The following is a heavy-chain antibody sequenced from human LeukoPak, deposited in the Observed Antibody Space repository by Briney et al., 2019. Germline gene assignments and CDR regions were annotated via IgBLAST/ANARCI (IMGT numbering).Heavy chain of an antibody. CDR1: GFTFRYYS. Sequence: GGSLRLSCAGSGFTFRYYSMTWVRQAPGKGLEWVSSISTKSDYIHYADSVKGRFTISRDNANNSVYLQMNSVRAEDTAVYYCARVGGEYVVSDYWGQGTVVTVSS. V-gene: IGHV3-21*01. J-gene: IGHJ4*02. CDR2: ISTKSDYI. D-gene: IGHD3-16*01. CDR3: ARVGGEYVVSDY.